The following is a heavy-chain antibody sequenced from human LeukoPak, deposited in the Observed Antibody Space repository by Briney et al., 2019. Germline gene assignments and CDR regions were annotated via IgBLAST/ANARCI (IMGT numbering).Heavy chain of an antibody. CDR2: TYYSGTT. D-gene: IGHD2-21*02. CDR1: GDSIRSSSYY. CDR3: ARDHDFAFDN. Sequence: SETLSLTCTVSGDSIRSSSYYWAWIRQPPGKGLEWIGTTYYSGTTSHNSSLKSRVTISVDTSKNQVSLKVGSVTAADTAVYYCARDHDFAFDNWGQGTLVTVSS. J-gene: IGHJ4*02. V-gene: IGHV4-39*02.